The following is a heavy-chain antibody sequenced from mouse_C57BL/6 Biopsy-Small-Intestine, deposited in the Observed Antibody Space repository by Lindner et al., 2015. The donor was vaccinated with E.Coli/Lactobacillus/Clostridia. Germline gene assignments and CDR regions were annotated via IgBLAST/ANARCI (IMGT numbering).Heavy chain of an antibody. V-gene: IGHV1-81*01. CDR2: IYPRNGNT. D-gene: IGHD3-1*01. CDR1: GYTFTSYG. Sequence: VQLQESGAELARPGASVKLSCKASGYTFTSYGISWVKQRTGQGLEWIGEIYPRNGNTYYNEKFKGKATLTADKSSSTAYMQLSSLTSEDSAVYFCASSLTARTTSVDYWGQGTTLTVSS. CDR3: ASSLTARTTSVDY. J-gene: IGHJ2*01.